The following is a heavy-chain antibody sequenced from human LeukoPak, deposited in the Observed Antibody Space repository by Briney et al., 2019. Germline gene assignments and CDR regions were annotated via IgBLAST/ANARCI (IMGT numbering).Heavy chain of an antibody. D-gene: IGHD3-22*01. CDR1: GGSISSYY. J-gene: IGHJ4*02. CDR2: IYYSGST. V-gene: IGHV4-59*08. Sequence: SETLSLTCTVSGGSISSYYWSWIRQPPGKGLEWIGYIYYSGSTNYNPSLKSRVTISVDTSKNQFSLKLSSVTAADTAVYYCARQIGSYYYDSSGYYPNWGQGTLVTVSS. CDR3: ARQIGSYYYDSSGYYPN.